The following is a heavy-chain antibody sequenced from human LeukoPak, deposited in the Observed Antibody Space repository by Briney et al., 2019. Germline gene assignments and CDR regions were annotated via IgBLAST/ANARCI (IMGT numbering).Heavy chain of an antibody. CDR2: IYYSGST. CDR1: GDSISSSSYY. CDR3: ARLRGTGTTETTGSLYFDY. V-gene: IGHV4-39*01. Sequence: SETLSLTCTVSGDSISSSSYYWGWIRQPPGKGLEWIGSIYYSGSTYYNPSLKSRVTISVGTSKNQFSLKLSSLTAADTAVYYCARLRGTGTTETTGSLYFDYWGQGTLVTVSS. J-gene: IGHJ4*02. D-gene: IGHD1-1*01.